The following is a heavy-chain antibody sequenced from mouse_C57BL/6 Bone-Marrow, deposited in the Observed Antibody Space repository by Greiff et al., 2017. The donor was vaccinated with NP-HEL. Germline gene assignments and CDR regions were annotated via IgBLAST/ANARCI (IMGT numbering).Heavy chain of an antibody. J-gene: IGHJ4*01. D-gene: IGHD1-1*01. CDR2: INYDGSSS. Sequence: EVQLVESEGGLAQPGSSMKLSCTASGFSFSDYYMAWVRQVPEKGLEWVANINYDGSSSYYLDSLKSRFIISRATAKNILYLQMNSLKSEDTATYYSARGNYGSRYCYALDYWGQGTSVTVSS. CDR3: ARGNYGSRYCYALDY. V-gene: IGHV5-16*01. CDR1: GFSFSDYY.